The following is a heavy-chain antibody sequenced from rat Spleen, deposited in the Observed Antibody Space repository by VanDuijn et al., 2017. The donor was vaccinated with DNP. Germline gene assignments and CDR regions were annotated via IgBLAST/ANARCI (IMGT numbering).Heavy chain of an antibody. Sequence: QVQLKESGPGLVQPSQTLSLTCTVSGFSLTTYGVAWVRQPPGKGLEWMGRIQSGGNTDYNSALKSRLSISRDTSKSQVFLKMNSVQTEDTAIYFCARHYTYWGQGVMVTVSS. CDR3: ARHYTY. CDR1: GFSLTTYG. D-gene: IGHD1-2*01. V-gene: IGHV2-1*01. CDR2: IQSGGNT. J-gene: IGHJ2*01.